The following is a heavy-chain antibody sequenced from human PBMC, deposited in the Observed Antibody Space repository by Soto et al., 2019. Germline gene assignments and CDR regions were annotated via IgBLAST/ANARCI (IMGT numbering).Heavy chain of an antibody. CDR2: IWYDGSNK. V-gene: IGHV3-33*01. Sequence: QVQLVESGGGVVQPGRSLRLSCAASGFTFSSYGMHWVRQAPGKGLEWVAVIWYDGSNKYYADSVKGRFTISRDNSKNTLYLQMNSLRAEDTAVYYCARGEWMEQQLVLTYYYYGMDVWGQATTVTVSS. J-gene: IGHJ6*02. D-gene: IGHD6-13*01. CDR1: GFTFSSYG. CDR3: ARGEWMEQQLVLTYYYYGMDV.